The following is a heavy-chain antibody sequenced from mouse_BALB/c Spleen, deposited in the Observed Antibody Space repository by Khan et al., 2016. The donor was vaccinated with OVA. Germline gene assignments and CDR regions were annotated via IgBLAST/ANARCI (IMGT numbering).Heavy chain of an antibody. CDR1: GYIFTSYW. CDR2: IYPGTDNS. Sequence: QVQLKESGAELVRPGASVKLSCKTSGYIFTSYWIHWVKQRSGQGLEWIARIYPGTDNSYYNEKFKDKATLTADKYSSTAYMQLSSLKSEDSEVSFFAREAALYPFDPWGQGSTLTVSS. D-gene: IGHD1-2*01. J-gene: IGHJ2*01. CDR3: AREAALYPFDP. V-gene: IGHV1-76*01.